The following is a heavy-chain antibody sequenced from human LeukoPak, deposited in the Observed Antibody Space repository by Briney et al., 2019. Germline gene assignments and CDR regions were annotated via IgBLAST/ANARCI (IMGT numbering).Heavy chain of an antibody. CDR1: GFTFSSHV. CDR2: ISGSGGST. V-gene: IGHV3-23*01. CDR3: AKEPTMLYGYVY. J-gene: IGHJ4*02. D-gene: IGHD5-12*01. Sequence: PGGSLRLSCVAYGFTFSSHVMSWVRQAPGKGMEWVSAISGSGGSTYYADSVRGRFTISRDNSKNTLYLQMNSLRAEDTAVYYCAKEPTMLYGYVYWGQGTLVTVSS.